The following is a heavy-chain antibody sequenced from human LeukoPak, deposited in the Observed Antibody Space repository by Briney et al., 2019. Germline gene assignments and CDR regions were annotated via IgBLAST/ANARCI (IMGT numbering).Heavy chain of an antibody. CDR2: ISGSGGST. CDR1: GFTFSSSA. J-gene: IGHJ4*02. Sequence: GGSLRLSCAASGFTFSSSAMSWVRQVPGKGLEWVSAISGSGGSTYYADSVKGRFTISRDNSKNTLYLQMNSLRAEDTAVYYCAKERSSWYYFDYWGQGTLVTVSS. CDR3: AKERSSWYYFDY. V-gene: IGHV3-23*01. D-gene: IGHD6-13*01.